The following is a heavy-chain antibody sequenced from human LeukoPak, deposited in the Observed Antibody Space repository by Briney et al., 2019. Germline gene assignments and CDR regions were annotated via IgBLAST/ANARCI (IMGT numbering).Heavy chain of an antibody. V-gene: IGHV4-34*01. CDR1: GGSFSGYY. CDR3: ARGKRVIRGYSGYDYPYYYYSMDV. CDR2: INHSGST. Sequence: PSETLSLTCAVYGGSFSGYYWSWIRQPPGKGLEWIGEINHSGSTNYNPSLKSRVTISVDTSKNQFSLKLSSVTAADTAVYYCARGKRVIRGYSGYDYPYYYYSMDVWGQGTTVTVSS. D-gene: IGHD5-12*01. J-gene: IGHJ6*02.